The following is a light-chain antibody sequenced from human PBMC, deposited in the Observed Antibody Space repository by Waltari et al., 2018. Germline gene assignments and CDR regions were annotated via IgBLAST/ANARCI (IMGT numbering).Light chain of an antibody. Sequence: YVVTQPPSVSVAPGKTATLTCGGENIARKSVTWYQQKPGQAPILVIFYDSDRPPGIPERFSGSNSGNTATLTISWVEAGDEADYHCQVWDDTTNSGVFGGGTRLTVL. CDR1: NIARKS. CDR2: YDS. V-gene: IGLV3-21*04. CDR3: QVWDDTTNSGV. J-gene: IGLJ3*02.